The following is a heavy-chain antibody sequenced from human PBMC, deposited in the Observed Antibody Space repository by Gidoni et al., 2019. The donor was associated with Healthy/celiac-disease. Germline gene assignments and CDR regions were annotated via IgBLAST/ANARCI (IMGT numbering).Heavy chain of an antibody. Sequence: SCAASGFTFSNAWMSWVRQAPGKGLEWVGRIKSKTDGGTTDYAAPVKGRFTISRDDSKNTLYLQMNSLKTEDTAVYYCTTEIAAADYYYYGMDVWGQGTTVTVSS. V-gene: IGHV3-15*01. CDR2: IKSKTDGGTT. D-gene: IGHD6-13*01. CDR3: TTEIAAADYYYYGMDV. CDR1: GFTFSNAW. J-gene: IGHJ6*02.